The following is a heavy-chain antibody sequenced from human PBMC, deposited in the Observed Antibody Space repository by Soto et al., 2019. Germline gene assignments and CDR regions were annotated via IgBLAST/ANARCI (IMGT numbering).Heavy chain of an antibody. CDR2: ISWNSGSI. CDR1: GFTFDDYA. V-gene: IGHV3-9*01. J-gene: IGHJ6*03. Sequence: GGSLRLSCAASGFTFDDYAMHWVRQAPGKGLEWVSGISWNSGSIGYADSVKGRFTISRDNAKNSLYLQMNSLRAEDTALYYCAKEGDTIFGVAPNHPHYYMDVWGKGTTVTVSS. CDR3: AKEGDTIFGVAPNHPHYYMDV. D-gene: IGHD3-3*01.